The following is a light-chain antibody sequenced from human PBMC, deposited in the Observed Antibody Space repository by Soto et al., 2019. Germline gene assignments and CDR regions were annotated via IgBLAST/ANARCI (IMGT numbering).Light chain of an antibody. Sequence: QSVLTQPASVSGSPGQSITISCTGSSSDVGSYNLVSWYQQHPGKAPKLMIYEGSKRPSGVSNRFSGSKSGNTASLTISGLQAEYEADYYCCSYAGGGSYVFGPGTKVTVL. J-gene: IGLJ1*01. CDR3: CSYAGGGSYV. CDR1: SSDVGSYNL. CDR2: EGS. V-gene: IGLV2-23*01.